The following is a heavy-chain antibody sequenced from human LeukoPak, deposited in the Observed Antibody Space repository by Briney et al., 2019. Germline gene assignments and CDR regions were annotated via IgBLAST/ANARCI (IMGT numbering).Heavy chain of an antibody. CDR1: GFTFSSYA. V-gene: IGHV3-23*01. CDR3: AGGVAIFGAPLDY. CDR2: ISGGAGST. D-gene: IGHD3-3*01. Sequence: GGSLRLSCAASGFTFSSYAMSWVRQAPGKGLRWVSIISGGAGSTYYTNSVKGRFTISRDNSKNTLYLQMNSLRAEDTALYYCAGGVAIFGAPLDYWGQGTLVTVSS. J-gene: IGHJ4*02.